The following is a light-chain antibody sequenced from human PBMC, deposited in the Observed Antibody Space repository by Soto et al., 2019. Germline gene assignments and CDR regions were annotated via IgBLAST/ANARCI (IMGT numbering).Light chain of an antibody. CDR3: SSYAGNNIYYV. CDR1: GSDFVGYNY. J-gene: IGLJ1*01. CDR2: DVS. Sequence: GSPGQSITISCTGTGSDFVGYNYVSWYQQHPGKAPKLMIYDVSNRPSGVSNRFSGSKSGNTASLTISGLQAEEEANYYCSSYAGNNIYYVFGTGTTVTVL. V-gene: IGLV2-14*04.